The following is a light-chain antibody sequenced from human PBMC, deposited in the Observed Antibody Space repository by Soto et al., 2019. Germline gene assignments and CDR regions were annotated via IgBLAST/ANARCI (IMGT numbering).Light chain of an antibody. J-gene: IGKJ1*01. V-gene: IGKV2-28*01. CDR1: RSLLQSDGKNY. Sequence: DIVMTQSPLSLSVTPREPASISCRSDRSLLQSDGKNYLVWYLQKPGRSPQLLIYSGSVRASGGPDRFSGSGSGTDLTRKISRGEAEDVGVYYCMQAFQIPWTGGQGTKVEIK. CDR2: SGS. CDR3: MQAFQIPWT.